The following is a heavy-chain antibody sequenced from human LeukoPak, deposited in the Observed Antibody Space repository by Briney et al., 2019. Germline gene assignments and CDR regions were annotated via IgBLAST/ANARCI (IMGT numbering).Heavy chain of an antibody. Sequence: SETLSLTCTVSGGSISSSSYYWGWIRQPPGKGLEWIGSIYYSGSTYYNPSLKSRVTISVDTSKNQFSLKLSSVTAADTAVYYCARQGSLQQAVTGRDWFDPWGQGTLVTVSS. CDR3: ARQGSLQQAVTGRDWFDP. J-gene: IGHJ5*02. V-gene: IGHV4-39*01. CDR1: GGSISSSSYY. CDR2: IYYSGST. D-gene: IGHD2-21*02.